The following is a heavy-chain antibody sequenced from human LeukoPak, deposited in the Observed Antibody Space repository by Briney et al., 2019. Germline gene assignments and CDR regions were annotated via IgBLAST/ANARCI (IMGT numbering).Heavy chain of an antibody. CDR2: ISSSSYI. J-gene: IGHJ6*02. CDR3: ARVLSGYYGMDV. CDR1: GFTFSSYS. Sequence: GGSLRLSCAASGFTFSSYSMNWVRQAPGKGLEWVSSISSSSYIYYADSVKGRFTISRDNAKNSLYLQMNSLRAEDTAVYYCARVLSGYYGMDVWGQGTTVTVSS. V-gene: IGHV3-21*01.